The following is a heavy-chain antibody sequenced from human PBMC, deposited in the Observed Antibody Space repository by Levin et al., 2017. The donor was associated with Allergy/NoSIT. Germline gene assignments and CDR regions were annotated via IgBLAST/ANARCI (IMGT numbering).Heavy chain of an antibody. V-gene: IGHV1-58*01. CDR3: AAGFAANYYGLDF. CDR2: IVVGSGNT. Sequence: SVKVSCKASGFTFSTSAVQWVRQTRGQRLEWIGWIVVGSGNTNYAQKFQERVTITRDMSTSTAYMELSSLRSDDTAVYYCAAGFAANYYGLDFWGQGTTVTVSS. J-gene: IGHJ6*02. CDR1: GFTFSTSA.